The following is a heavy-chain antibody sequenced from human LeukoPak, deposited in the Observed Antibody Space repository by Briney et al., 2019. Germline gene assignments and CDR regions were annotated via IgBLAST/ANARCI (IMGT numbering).Heavy chain of an antibody. CDR2: INSDGSFT. CDR1: GFTFSSYW. D-gene: IGHD2-15*01. V-gene: IGHV3-74*01. J-gene: IGHJ4*02. Sequence: PGGSLRLSCAASGFTFSSYWMHWVRQAPGKGLVWVSRINSDGSFTNYADSVKGRFTISRDNAKNTLYLQMNSLSAEDTAVYYCAREYGSSRYFDYWGQGTPVTVSS. CDR3: AREYGSSRYFDY.